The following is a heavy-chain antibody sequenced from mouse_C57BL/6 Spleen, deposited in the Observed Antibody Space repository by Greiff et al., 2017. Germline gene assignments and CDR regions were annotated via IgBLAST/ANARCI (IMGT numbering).Heavy chain of an antibody. J-gene: IGHJ3*01. CDR3: TRGDYSNYEGAY. D-gene: IGHD2-5*01. CDR1: GYSFTDYN. Sequence: EVQLQQSGPELVKPGASVKISCKASGYSFTDYNMNWVKQSNGKSLEWIGVINPNYGTTSYNQKFKGKATLTVDPSSSTADMQLNSLTSEDSAVYYCTRGDYSNYEGAYWGQGTLVTVSA. V-gene: IGHV1-39*01. CDR2: INPNYGTT.